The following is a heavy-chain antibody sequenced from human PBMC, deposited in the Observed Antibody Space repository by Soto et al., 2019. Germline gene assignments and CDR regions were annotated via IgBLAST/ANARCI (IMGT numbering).Heavy chain of an antibody. V-gene: IGHV4-4*02. CDR1: GGSISSNNW. J-gene: IGHJ6*02. CDR3: ARNYYYCMDV. Sequence: SETLSLTCAVSGGSISSNNWWSWVRQSPEKGLEWIGEIHHSGRTNYIPPLRSRVTMSVDKSKNQFSLNLNFVTAADTAVYYCARNYYYCMDVWGQGTTVTVSS. CDR2: IHHSGRT.